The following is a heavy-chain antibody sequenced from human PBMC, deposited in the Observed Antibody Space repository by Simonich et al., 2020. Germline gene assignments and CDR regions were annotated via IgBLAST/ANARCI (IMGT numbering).Heavy chain of an antibody. CDR3: ARARLYSSSHAFDI. Sequence: QVQLVQSGAEVKKPGASVKVSCKASGYTFTGYYMHWVRQAPGQGLEWRGGINPNSGGTNEAKKFQGRVTMTRDTSISTAYMELSRLRSDDTAVYYCARARLYSSSHAFDIWGQGTMVTVSS. D-gene: IGHD6-6*01. CDR1: GYTFTGYY. CDR2: INPNSGGT. J-gene: IGHJ3*02. V-gene: IGHV1-2*02.